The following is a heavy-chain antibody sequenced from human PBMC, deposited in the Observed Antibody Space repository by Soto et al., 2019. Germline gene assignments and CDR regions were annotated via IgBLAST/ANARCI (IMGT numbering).Heavy chain of an antibody. CDR2: ISTHNGNT. V-gene: IGHV1-18*04. CDR1: GYTFSNYG. Sequence: GASVKVSCKASGYTFSNYGISWVRQAPGQGLEWMGWISTHNGNTHYAQNFQGRVTVTTDTSTSTAYMELRSLTSDDTAVYFCARDGYGDYPLDYWGQGTPVTVS. D-gene: IGHD4-17*01. CDR3: ARDGYGDYPLDY. J-gene: IGHJ4*02.